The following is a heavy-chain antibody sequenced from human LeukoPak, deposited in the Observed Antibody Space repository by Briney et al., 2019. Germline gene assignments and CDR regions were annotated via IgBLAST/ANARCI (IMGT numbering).Heavy chain of an antibody. J-gene: IGHJ3*02. Sequence: GGSLRLSCAASGFTFSDHYMTWIRQAPGKGLEWVSYIGTSSDNTNYADSVKGRFTISRDNAKNSLYLQMNSLRAEDTAVYYCAVAYYYGSGDAFDIWGQGTKVTVSS. CDR2: IGTSSDNT. CDR3: AVAYYYGSGDAFDI. CDR1: GFTFSDHY. V-gene: IGHV3-11*06. D-gene: IGHD3-10*01.